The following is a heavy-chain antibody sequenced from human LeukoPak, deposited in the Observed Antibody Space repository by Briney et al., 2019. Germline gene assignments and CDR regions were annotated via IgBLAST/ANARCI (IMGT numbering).Heavy chain of an antibody. V-gene: IGHV4-38-2*02. D-gene: IGHD6-6*01. CDR2: IYHSGST. Sequence: SETLSLTCTVSGYSISSGYYWGWIRQPPGKGLEWIGSIYHSGSTYYNPSLKSRVTISVDTSKNQFSLKLSSVTAADTAVYFCARDWGVGGRPGYMDVWGKGTTVTVSS. J-gene: IGHJ6*03. CDR3: ARDWGVGGRPGYMDV. CDR1: GYSISSGYY.